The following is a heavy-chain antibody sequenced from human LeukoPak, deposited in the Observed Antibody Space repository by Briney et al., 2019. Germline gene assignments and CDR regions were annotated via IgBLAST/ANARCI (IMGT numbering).Heavy chain of an antibody. Sequence: SVKVSCKASAGTFSSYAISWVRQPPGQGLEWMGGIIPIFCTANYAQKFHGRVTITTDEATSTPYMALSSQRSQDTAVYYCATSTWFPYSSSCYYRFGYWGQGTPVTVSS. J-gene: IGHJ4*02. CDR3: ATSTWFPYSSSCYYRFGY. V-gene: IGHV1-69*05. CDR1: AGTFSSYA. D-gene: IGHD6-13*01. CDR2: IIPIFCTA.